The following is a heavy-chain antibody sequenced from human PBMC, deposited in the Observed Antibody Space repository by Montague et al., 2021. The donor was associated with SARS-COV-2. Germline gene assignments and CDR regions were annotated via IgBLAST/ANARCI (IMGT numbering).Heavy chain of an antibody. V-gene: IGHV4-34*01. Sequence: SETLSLTCAVYGGSFSGYYWSWIRHPPEKGLEWIGEINQSGRTNNNPSLKSRVIISVDTSKNQFSLKLSSVTAAVTAVYYCARRGSSVWGVTVSAELDYWGQGILVIVSS. D-gene: IGHD3-10*01. CDR3: ARRGSSVWGVTVSAELDY. CDR1: GGSFSGYY. J-gene: IGHJ4*02. CDR2: INQSGRT.